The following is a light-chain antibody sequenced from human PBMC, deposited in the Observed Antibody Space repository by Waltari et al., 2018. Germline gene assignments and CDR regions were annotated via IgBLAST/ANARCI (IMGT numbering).Light chain of an antibody. CDR1: KSISSY. Sequence: DIQMTQSPSSLSASVGDRVTITCRASKSISSYLNWYHQKPEKAPKLLINDAYSLQSGVTSRFSGSGSGTDFTLTISSLQPEDFATYYCQQSYSTPPYTFGQGTKLEIK. J-gene: IGKJ2*01. CDR3: QQSYSTPPYT. V-gene: IGKV1-39*01. CDR2: DAY.